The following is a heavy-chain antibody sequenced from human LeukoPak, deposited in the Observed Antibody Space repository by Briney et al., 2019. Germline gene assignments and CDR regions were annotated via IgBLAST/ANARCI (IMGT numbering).Heavy chain of an antibody. D-gene: IGHD6-13*01. CDR2: INHSGST. CDR3: ARHLSGYSSSLTAFDP. V-gene: IGHV4-34*01. CDR1: GGSFSGYY. J-gene: IGHJ5*02. Sequence: SETLSLTCAVYGGSFSGYYWSWIRQPPGKGLEWIGEINHSGSTNYNPSLKSRVAISVDTSKNQFSLKLSSVTAADTAVYYCARHLSGYSSSLTAFDPWGQGTLVTVSS.